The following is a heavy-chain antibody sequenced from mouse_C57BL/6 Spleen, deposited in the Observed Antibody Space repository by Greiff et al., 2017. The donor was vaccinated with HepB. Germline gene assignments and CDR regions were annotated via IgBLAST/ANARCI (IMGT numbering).Heavy chain of an antibody. V-gene: IGHV1-26*01. CDR1: GYTFTDYY. CDR3: AGAFYYVYDGYYAMDY. J-gene: IGHJ4*01. Sequence: EVQLQQSGPELVKPGASVKISCKASGYTFTDYYMNWVKQSHGKSLEWIGDINPNNGGTSYNQKFKGKATLTVDKSSSTAYMELRSLTSEDSAVYYCAGAFYYVYDGYYAMDYWGQGTSGTVSS. D-gene: IGHD2-2*01. CDR2: INPNNGGT.